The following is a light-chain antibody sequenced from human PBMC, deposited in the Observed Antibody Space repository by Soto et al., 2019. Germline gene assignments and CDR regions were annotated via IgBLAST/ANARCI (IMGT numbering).Light chain of an antibody. V-gene: IGKV1-39*01. CDR2: AAS. Sequence: DIQMTQSPSSLSASVGDRVTITCRASQSISSYLNWYQQKPGKAPKLLIYAASSLQSGVPSRFSCSGSGTDFTLTISRLQPEDFATYYCQQSYSTLFTFGQGTRLEIK. CDR1: QSISSY. CDR3: QQSYSTLFT. J-gene: IGKJ5*01.